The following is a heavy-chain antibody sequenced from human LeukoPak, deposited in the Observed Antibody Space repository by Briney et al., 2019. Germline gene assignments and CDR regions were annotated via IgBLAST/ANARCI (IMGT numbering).Heavy chain of an antibody. V-gene: IGHV3-33*01. D-gene: IGHD5-18*01. CDR3: ARDRGYTYGHPLDY. CDR2: IWHDGSNK. J-gene: IGHJ4*02. CDR1: GFTFSTYV. Sequence: GGSLRLSCAASGFTFSTYVIHWVRQAPGKGLEWVALIWHDGSNKYHGDSVKDRFTISRDNSKNTLYLQMDSLRDEDTAVYYCARDRGYTYGHPLDYWGQGTLVTVSS.